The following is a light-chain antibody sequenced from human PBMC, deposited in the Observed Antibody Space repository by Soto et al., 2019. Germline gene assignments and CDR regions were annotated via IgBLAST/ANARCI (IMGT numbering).Light chain of an antibody. CDR1: QTIATY. J-gene: IGKJ2*01. V-gene: IGKV1-39*01. CDR2: GAS. Sequence: DTQMTQSPSSLSASVGDRVTVTCRASQTIATYVNWYQQKPGKAPKLLIYGASRLQSGVPSRFSASSSGTEFTLTISSLQPEDSATYYCQQSYSIPYTFGQGTKLEI. CDR3: QQSYSIPYT.